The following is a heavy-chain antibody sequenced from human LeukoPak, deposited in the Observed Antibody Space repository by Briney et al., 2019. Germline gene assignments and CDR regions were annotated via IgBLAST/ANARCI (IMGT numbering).Heavy chain of an antibody. J-gene: IGHJ4*02. D-gene: IGHD2-21*02. Sequence: GGSLRLSCAASGFTFSSYGMHWVRQAPGKGLEWVAVIWYDGSNKYYADSVKGRFTISRDDSKNTLYVQMNSLRAEDTAVYYCAKGNCGGDCYSPDYWGQGTLVTVSS. CDR3: AKGNCGGDCYSPDY. V-gene: IGHV3-33*06. CDR1: GFTFSSYG. CDR2: IWYDGSNK.